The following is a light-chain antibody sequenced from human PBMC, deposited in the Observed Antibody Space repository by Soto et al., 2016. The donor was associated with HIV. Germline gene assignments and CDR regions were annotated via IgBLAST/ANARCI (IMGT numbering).Light chain of an antibody. J-gene: IGLJ3*02. V-gene: IGLV3-21*03. CDR3: QVWDSSSDPWV. CDR2: DDS. Sequence: SYELTQPHSVSVAPGKTARITCGGNNIGSESVHWYQQKPGQAPVLVVHDDSDRPSGIPERFSGSNSGNTATLTISRVEAGDEADYYCQVWDSSSDPWVFGGGTKLTVL. CDR1: NIGSES.